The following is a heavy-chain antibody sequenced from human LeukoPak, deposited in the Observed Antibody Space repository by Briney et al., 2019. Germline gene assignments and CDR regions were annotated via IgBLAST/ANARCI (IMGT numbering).Heavy chain of an antibody. J-gene: IGHJ4*02. D-gene: IGHD5-18*01. Sequence: SETLSLTCTVSGGSISSGGYYWSWIRQHPGQGLEWIGYIYYSGSTYYNPSLKSRVTISVDTSKNQFSLKLSSVTAADTAVYYCARADTAIVIDYWGQGTLVTVSS. CDR3: ARADTAIVIDY. V-gene: IGHV4-31*03. CDR1: GGSISSGGYY. CDR2: IYYSGST.